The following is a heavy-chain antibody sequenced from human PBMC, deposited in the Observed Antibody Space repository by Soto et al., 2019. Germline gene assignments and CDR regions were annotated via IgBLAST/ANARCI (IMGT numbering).Heavy chain of an antibody. Sequence: RGSLRLSCAASGFTFSSYAMSWVRQAPGKGLEWVSAISGSGGSTYYADSVKGRFTISRDNSKNTLYLQMNSLRAEDTAVYYCAKDHSSSWYYFDYWGQGTLVTVSS. V-gene: IGHV3-23*01. CDR2: ISGSGGST. CDR3: AKDHSSSWYYFDY. D-gene: IGHD6-13*01. J-gene: IGHJ4*02. CDR1: GFTFSSYA.